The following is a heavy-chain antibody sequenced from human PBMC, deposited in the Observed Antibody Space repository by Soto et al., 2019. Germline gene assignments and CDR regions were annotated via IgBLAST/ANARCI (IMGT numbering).Heavy chain of an antibody. CDR3: ARIPVDTSMIYWLDP. J-gene: IGHJ5*02. D-gene: IGHD5-18*01. V-gene: IGHV4-61*08. CDR2: IYHSGNT. CDR1: GGSVSSGDYY. Sequence: ETLSLTCTVSGGSVSSGDYYWSWIRQPPGKGLEWIGYIYHSGNTNYNPSLKSRVIISVDTSKNLFSLKLTSVTAADTAVYYCARIPVDTSMIYWLDPWGQGTLVTVSS.